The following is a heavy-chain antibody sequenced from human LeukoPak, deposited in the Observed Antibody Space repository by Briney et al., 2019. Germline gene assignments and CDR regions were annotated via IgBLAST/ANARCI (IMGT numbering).Heavy chain of an antibody. CDR2: INPNSGGT. V-gene: IGHV1-2*02. J-gene: IGHJ5*02. CDR1: GYTFTDYY. Sequence: APVKVSCKASGYTFTDYYMHWVRQAPGQGLEWMGWINPNSGGTSYAQKFQGRVTMTRDTSISTAYMELSRLRSDDTAVYYCARVGSYGLFNWFDPWGQGTLVTVPS. CDR3: ARVGSYGLFNWFDP. D-gene: IGHD5-18*01.